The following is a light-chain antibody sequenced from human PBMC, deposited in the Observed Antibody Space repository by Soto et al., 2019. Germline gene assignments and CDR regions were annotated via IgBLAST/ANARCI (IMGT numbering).Light chain of an antibody. J-gene: IGKJ1*01. CDR1: ESNSDY. CDR3: QQYGSHRT. V-gene: IGKV1-5*03. Sequence: DIQMTQSPSTLSASVGDRVTITCRASESNSDYLAWYQQKPGKAPKLLIYKASSLESGVPSRFSGSGSGTEFTLTISSLHPDDFATYYCQQYGSHRTFGQGTKVDIK. CDR2: KAS.